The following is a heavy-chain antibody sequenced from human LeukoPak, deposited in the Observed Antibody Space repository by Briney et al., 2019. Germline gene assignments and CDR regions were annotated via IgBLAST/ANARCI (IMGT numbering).Heavy chain of an antibody. V-gene: IGHV1-46*01. CDR1: GYTFTSYY. CDR3: ASTSTMASDALDI. J-gene: IGHJ3*02. D-gene: IGHD3-10*01. Sequence: ASVKVSCKASGYTFTSYYIHWVRQAPGQGLEWTGIISPSGGSTTYAQNFQGRVTMTRDTSTSTVYMELTSLRSEDTAVYYCASTSTMASDALDIWGQGTMVTVSS. CDR2: ISPSGGST.